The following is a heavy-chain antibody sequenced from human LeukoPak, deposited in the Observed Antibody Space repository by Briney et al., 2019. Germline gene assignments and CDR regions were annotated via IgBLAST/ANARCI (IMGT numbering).Heavy chain of an antibody. CDR1: GFTFSSYA. Sequence: SGGSLRLSCAASGFTFSSYAMHWVRQAPGKGLEWVSCISSSSTYIYYADSVKGRFTISRDNAKNSLYLQMNGLRAEDTAVYYCARASKTTVTTLRWFDPWGQGTLVTVSS. D-gene: IGHD4-17*01. CDR3: ARASKTTVTTLRWFDP. CDR2: ISSSSTYI. J-gene: IGHJ5*02. V-gene: IGHV3-21*01.